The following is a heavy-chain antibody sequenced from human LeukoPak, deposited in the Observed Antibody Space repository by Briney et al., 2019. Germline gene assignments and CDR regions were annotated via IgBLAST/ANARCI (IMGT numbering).Heavy chain of an antibody. V-gene: IGHV3-74*01. CDR1: GFTFSSYW. Sequence: GGSLRLTCAASGFTFSSYWMHLVRQAPGKGLVWLSRINSDGSSTSYADSVRGRFTISRDNAKNTLYLQMNSLRAEDTAVYYCASGYDSSGYYPDDYWGQGTLITVSS. CDR3: ASGYDSSGYYPDDY. J-gene: IGHJ4*02. CDR2: INSDGSST. D-gene: IGHD3-22*01.